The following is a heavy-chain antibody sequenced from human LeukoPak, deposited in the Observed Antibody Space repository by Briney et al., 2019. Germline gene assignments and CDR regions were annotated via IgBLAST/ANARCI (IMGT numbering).Heavy chain of an antibody. CDR2: INNDGSGT. D-gene: IGHD6-13*01. CDR1: GFTFSTYW. CDR3: ARASSSCHCSFDY. V-gene: IGHV3-74*01. J-gene: IGHJ4*02. Sequence: PGGSLRLSCVASGFTFSTYWMHWVRQAPGKGLVWVSRINNDGSGTNSADSVKGRFTISRDNAKNTLYLQMNSLRAEDTAVYYCARASSSCHCSFDYWGQGTLVTVSS.